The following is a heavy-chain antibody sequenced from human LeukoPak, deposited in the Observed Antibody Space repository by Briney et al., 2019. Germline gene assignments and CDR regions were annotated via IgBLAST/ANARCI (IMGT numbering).Heavy chain of an antibody. CDR3: VXXRTPNYYYYMDV. V-gene: IGHV1-69*13. Sequence: VKVXXXASGGTFSSYAISWVRQAPGQGLEWMGGIIPIFGTANYAQKFQGRVTITADESTSKAYMELSRLRSEDTAVYYCVXXRTPNYYYYMDVWGKGTTVTVSS. J-gene: IGHJ6*03. CDR1: GGTFSSYA. CDR2: IIPIFGTA.